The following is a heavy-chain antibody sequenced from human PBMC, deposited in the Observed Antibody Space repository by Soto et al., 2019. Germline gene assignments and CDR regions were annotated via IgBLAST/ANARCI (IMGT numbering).Heavy chain of an antibody. D-gene: IGHD6-19*01. Sequence: QVQLVQSGAEVKKPGASVKVSCKASGYTFTSYYMHWVRQAPGQGLEWMGIINPSGGSTSYAQKFQGRVTMTRDTSTSTVYVELSSLRSEDTAVYYCASSWYSSGWYQDAFDIWGQGTMVTVSS. J-gene: IGHJ3*02. CDR3: ASSWYSSGWYQDAFDI. V-gene: IGHV1-46*03. CDR2: INPSGGST. CDR1: GYTFTSYY.